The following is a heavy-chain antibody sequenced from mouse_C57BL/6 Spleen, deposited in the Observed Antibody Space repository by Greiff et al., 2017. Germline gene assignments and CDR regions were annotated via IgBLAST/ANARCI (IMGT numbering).Heavy chain of an antibody. CDR3: ARNEESTMVTRGDLDY. Sequence: QVQLQQSGPGLVQPSQSLSITCTVSGFSLTSYGVHWVRQSPGKGLEWLGVIWSGGSTDYNAAFISRLSISKDNSKSQVFFKMNSLQADDTAIYYCARNEESTMVTRGDLDYWGQGTTLTVSS. D-gene: IGHD2-2*01. CDR2: IWSGGST. CDR1: GFSLTSYG. V-gene: IGHV2-2*01. J-gene: IGHJ2*01.